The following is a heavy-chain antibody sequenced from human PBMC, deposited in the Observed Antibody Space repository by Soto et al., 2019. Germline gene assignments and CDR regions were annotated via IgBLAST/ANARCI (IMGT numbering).Heavy chain of an antibody. V-gene: IGHV5-51*01. CDR2: IYPGDSDT. J-gene: IGHJ6*02. D-gene: IGHD2-2*01. CDR3: ARPSTPSHCSSTSCRAPYYYYGMDV. Sequence: PGESLKIPCKGSGYSFTSYWIGWVRQIPGKGLEWMGIIYPGDSDTRYSPSFQEQVTISADKSISTAYLQWSSLKASDTAMYYCARPSTPSHCSSTSCRAPYYYYGMDVWGQGTTVTVSS. CDR1: GYSFTSYW.